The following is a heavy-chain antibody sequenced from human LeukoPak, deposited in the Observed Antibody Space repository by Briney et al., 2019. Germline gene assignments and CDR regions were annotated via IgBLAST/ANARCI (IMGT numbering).Heavy chain of an antibody. Sequence: SETLSLTCAVYGGSFSGYYWSWIRQPPGKGLEWSGEINHSGSTNYNPSLKSRVTISVDTSKNQFSLKLSSVTAADTAVYYCARYRALRWSPRVDYSGQGTLVTVSS. D-gene: IGHD4-23*01. CDR2: INHSGST. CDR1: GGSFSGYY. V-gene: IGHV4-34*01. J-gene: IGHJ4*02. CDR3: ARYRALRWSPRVDY.